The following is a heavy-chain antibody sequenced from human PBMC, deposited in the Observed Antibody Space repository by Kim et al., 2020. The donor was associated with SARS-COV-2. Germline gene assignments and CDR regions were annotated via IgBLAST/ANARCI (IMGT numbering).Heavy chain of an antibody. V-gene: IGHV3-48*03. CDR3: ASLIVVVPSF. Sequence: TVSCAASVKGRFTIASDNAKNSLYLQMNSLRAEDTAVYYCASLIVVVPSFWGQGTLVTVSS. J-gene: IGHJ4*02. CDR2: TV. D-gene: IGHD2-2*01.